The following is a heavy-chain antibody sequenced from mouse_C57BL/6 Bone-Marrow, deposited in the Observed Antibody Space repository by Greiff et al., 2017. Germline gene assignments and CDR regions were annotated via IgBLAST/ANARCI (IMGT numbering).Heavy chain of an antibody. Sequence: QVQLQQPGAELVKPGASVKLSCKASGYTFTSYWMHWVKQRPGQGLEWIGRIHPSDSDTNYNQKFKGKATLTVDKPSSTAYMQLSSLTSEDEAVYYYERVRYCDSSSDYWGQGTTLTVSS. CDR1: GYTFTSYW. V-gene: IGHV1-74*01. D-gene: IGHD1-1*01. CDR3: ERVRYCDSSSDY. CDR2: IHPSDSDT. J-gene: IGHJ2*01.